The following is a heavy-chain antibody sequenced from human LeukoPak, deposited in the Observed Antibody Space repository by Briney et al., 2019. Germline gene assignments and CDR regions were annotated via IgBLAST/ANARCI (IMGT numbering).Heavy chain of an antibody. CDR1: GFTVSSNY. Sequence: PGGSLRLSCAASGFTVSSNYMSWVRQAPGKGLEWVSVIYSGGSTYYADSVKGRFTISRDNSKNTLYLQMNSLRAEDTAVYYCAKMGLIVALDYWGQGTLVTVSS. V-gene: IGHV3-66*02. J-gene: IGHJ4*02. CDR3: AKMGLIVALDY. CDR2: IYSGGST. D-gene: IGHD3-22*01.